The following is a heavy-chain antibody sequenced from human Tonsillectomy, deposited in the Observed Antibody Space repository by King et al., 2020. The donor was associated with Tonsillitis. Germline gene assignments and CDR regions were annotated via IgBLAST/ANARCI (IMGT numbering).Heavy chain of an antibody. V-gene: IGHV1-2*02. CDR1: GYTFTGYH. D-gene: IGHD3-10*01. CDR2: ISPNSGGR. CDR3: AKIGTAYGAFDI. Sequence: VQLVESGAEVKKPGASVKVSCKASGYTFTGYHMHCVRQARGQGLEWMGWISPNSGGRNYAQFFQGRVTMTRDTSITTAYMELIGLRYDDTAVYYCAKIGTAYGAFDIWGQGTMVTVSS. J-gene: IGHJ3*02.